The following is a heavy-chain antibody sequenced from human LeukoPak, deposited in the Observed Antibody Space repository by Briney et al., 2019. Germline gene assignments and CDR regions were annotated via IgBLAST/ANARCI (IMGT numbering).Heavy chain of an antibody. D-gene: IGHD2-2*01. CDR3: ARAGYCSSTSCPAPYYYYYMDV. J-gene: IGHJ6*03. CDR2: ITWNGGTT. V-gene: IGHV3-20*01. CDR1: GFTFDDYG. Sequence: GGSLRLSCAASGFTFDDYGMNWVRQAPGKGLEWVSGITWNGGTTGYADSVKGRFTISRDNAKNSLYLQMNSLRAEDTALYHCARAGYCSSTSCPAPYYYYYMDVWGKGTTVTVSS.